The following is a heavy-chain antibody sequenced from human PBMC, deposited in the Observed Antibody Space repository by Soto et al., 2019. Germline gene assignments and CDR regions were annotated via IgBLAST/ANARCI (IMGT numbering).Heavy chain of an antibody. J-gene: IGHJ6*02. Sequence: QVQLVQSGAEVQKPGASVKLSCKASGYIFTNYNIHWVRQAPGQRLEWMGWINVGNGNTKYSERFQGRVTNTRDTSASTAFMELSSLTSEDTGVYYCARDQGLGDVWGQGTTVTVSS. CDR3: ARDQGLGDV. V-gene: IGHV1-3*01. CDR1: GYIFTNYN. CDR2: INVGNGNT. D-gene: IGHD3-16*01.